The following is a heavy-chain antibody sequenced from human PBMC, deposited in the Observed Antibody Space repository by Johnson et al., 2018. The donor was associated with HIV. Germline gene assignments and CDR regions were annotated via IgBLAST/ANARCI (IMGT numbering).Heavy chain of an antibody. Sequence: VQLVESGGGLVQPGGSLRLSCAASGFIVSSNYMSWVRPAPGKGLEWVSVLYSGGSTYYADSVKGRFSISRDNSKNTLYLQMNSLRAEDTAVYYCARDVTKDAFDIWGQGTMVTVSS. D-gene: IGHD4-17*01. J-gene: IGHJ3*02. V-gene: IGHV3-66*01. CDR1: GFIVSSNY. CDR2: LYSGGST. CDR3: ARDVTKDAFDI.